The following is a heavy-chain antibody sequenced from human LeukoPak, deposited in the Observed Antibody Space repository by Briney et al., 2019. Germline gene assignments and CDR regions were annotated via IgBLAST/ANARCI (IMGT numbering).Heavy chain of an antibody. D-gene: IGHD1-26*01. Sequence: GESLRLSCAASGFTFSGHYMHWVRQAPGKGLVWVSHIKGGGSDTRYADSVEGRFIISRDNAKNTLYLQMNSLRAEDTGVYFCARDHRWSYDYWGQGTLVTVSS. V-gene: IGHV3-74*01. CDR2: IKGGGSDT. CDR1: GFTFSGHY. CDR3: ARDHRWSYDY. J-gene: IGHJ4*02.